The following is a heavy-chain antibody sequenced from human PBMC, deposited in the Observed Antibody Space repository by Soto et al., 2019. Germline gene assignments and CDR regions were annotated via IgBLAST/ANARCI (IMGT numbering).Heavy chain of an antibody. J-gene: IGHJ5*02. Sequence: QVQLVQSGAEVKKPGASVKVSCKASGYTFTSYGISWVRQAPGQGLEWMGWINAYNGNTNYAQKLQGRVTMTTDTSTSTAYVEPRGLISDDTAVSYCSRVLPQVPPWGHGTRVTVSS. CDR1: GYTFTSYG. V-gene: IGHV1-18*01. CDR2: INAYNGNT. CDR3: SRVLPQVPP.